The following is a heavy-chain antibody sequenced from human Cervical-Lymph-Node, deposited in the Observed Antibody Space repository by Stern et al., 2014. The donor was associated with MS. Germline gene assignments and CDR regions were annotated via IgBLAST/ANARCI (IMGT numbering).Heavy chain of an antibody. Sequence: VQLVPSGAEVKKPGSSVNVSCKASGGTFTSFSINWVRQVPGQSLAWMGGIIPIFVPPNIAQKFQGRVTITADSSTSTVYMALNSLRSDDTAVYYCVLPSKVTTAAFDVWGRGTMVTVSS. CDR3: VLPSKVTTAAFDV. CDR1: GGTFTSFS. CDR2: IIPIFVPP. V-gene: IGHV1-69*06. D-gene: IGHD4-17*01. J-gene: IGHJ3*01.